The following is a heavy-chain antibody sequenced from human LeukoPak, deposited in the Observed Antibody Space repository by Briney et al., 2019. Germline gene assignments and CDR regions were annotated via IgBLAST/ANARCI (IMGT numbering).Heavy chain of an antibody. CDR1: GYSSTIYG. CDR2: MSGYNDNT. CDR3: ARGGSGSVSAFDI. J-gene: IGHJ3*02. V-gene: IGHV1-18*01. Sequence: ASVKVSCTASGYSSTIYGFNWVRQAPGQGLEWMGWMSGYNDNTNYAQKLQGRVTMTTDTSTSTAYMELRSLRSDDTAVYYCARGGSGSVSAFDIWGQGTMVTVSS. D-gene: IGHD3-10*01.